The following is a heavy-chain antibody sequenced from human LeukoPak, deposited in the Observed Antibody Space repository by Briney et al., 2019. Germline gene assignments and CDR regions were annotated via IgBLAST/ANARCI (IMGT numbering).Heavy chain of an antibody. CDR2: IYPGDSDT. D-gene: IGHD2-15*01. CDR3: ARRLLGYCSGGSCEYYFDY. J-gene: IGHJ4*02. V-gene: IGHV5-51*01. CDR1: GCSFTSYW. Sequence: GGALKISCKGSGCSFTSYWIGWVRQMPGKGLEWMGIIYPGDSDTRYSPSFQGQVTISADKSISTAYLQWSSLKASDTAMYYCARRLLGYCSGGSCEYYFDYWGQGTLVTVSS.